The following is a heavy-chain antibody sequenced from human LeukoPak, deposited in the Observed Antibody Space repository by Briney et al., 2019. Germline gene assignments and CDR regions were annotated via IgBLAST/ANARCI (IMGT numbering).Heavy chain of an antibody. CDR2: IYYSGST. V-gene: IGHV4-59*08. D-gene: IGHD3-22*01. CDR3: ARVPVVVTPDAFDI. Sequence: NPSETLSLTCTVSGGSISSYYWSWIRQPPGKGLEWIGYIYYSGSTNYNPSLKSRVTISVDTSKNQFSLKLSSVTAADTAVYYCARVPVVVTPDAFDIWGQGTMVTVSS. J-gene: IGHJ3*02. CDR1: GGSISSYY.